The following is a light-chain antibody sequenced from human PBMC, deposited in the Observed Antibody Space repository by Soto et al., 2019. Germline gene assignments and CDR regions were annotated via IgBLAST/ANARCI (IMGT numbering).Light chain of an antibody. CDR3: CSYTSSSTPNRVV. V-gene: IGLV2-14*01. Sequence: QSALTQPASVSGSPGQSITISCTGTSSDVGGYNDVSWYQQHPGTAPELMIYDVSNRPPGFSNRFSCSESSNTASLTISGIQAEDEADDYYCSYTSSSTPNRVVFGGGTKVTVL. J-gene: IGLJ2*01. CDR2: DVS. CDR1: SSDVGGYND.